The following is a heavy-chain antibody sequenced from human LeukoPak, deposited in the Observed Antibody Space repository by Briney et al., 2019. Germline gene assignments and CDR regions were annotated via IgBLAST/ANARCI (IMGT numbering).Heavy chain of an antibody. CDR1: GFPFNGYY. Sequence: ASVTVSCKTSGFPFNGYYIHWVRQAPGQGLECMGWINPNNGVTNYAQKFQGRVTMTRDTPISTTSMELNRLRSDDTAFYYCARVGHFCGGDCLDAFDIWGQGTMVSVSS. V-gene: IGHV1-2*02. D-gene: IGHD2-21*02. CDR2: INPNNGVT. CDR3: ARVGHFCGGDCLDAFDI. J-gene: IGHJ3*02.